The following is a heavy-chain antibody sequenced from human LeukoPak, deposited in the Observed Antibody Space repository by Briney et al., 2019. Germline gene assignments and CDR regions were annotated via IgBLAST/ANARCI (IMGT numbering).Heavy chain of an antibody. CDR3: ARTGSGTSANNL. CDR2: INNDGSTT. Sequence: GRSLRLSCAASGFTFDDYAMHWVRQAPGKGLEWVSRINNDGSTTDYADSVKGRFTISRDNARNTLYLQMNSLRVEDTAMYYCARTGSGTSANNLWGQGTLVTVSS. CDR1: GFTFDDYA. D-gene: IGHD6-6*01. J-gene: IGHJ5*02. V-gene: IGHV3-9*01.